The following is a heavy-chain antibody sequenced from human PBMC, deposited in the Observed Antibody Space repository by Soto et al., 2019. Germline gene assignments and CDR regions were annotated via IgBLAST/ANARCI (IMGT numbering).Heavy chain of an antibody. D-gene: IGHD6-6*01. CDR1: GFTFSSYG. J-gene: IGHJ2*01. V-gene: IGHV3-33*01. CDR2: IWYDGSNK. Sequence: ESGGGVVQPGRSLRLSCAASGFTFSSYGMHWVRQAPGKGLEWVAVIWYDGSNKYYADSVKGRFTISRDNSKNTLYLQMNSLRAEDTAVYYCARSKWGIAARPVNWYFDLWGRGTLVTVSS. CDR3: ARSKWGIAARPVNWYFDL.